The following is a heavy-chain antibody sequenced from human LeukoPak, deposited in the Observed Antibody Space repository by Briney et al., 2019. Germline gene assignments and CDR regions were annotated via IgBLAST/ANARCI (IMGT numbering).Heavy chain of an antibody. CDR2: VSAYNGNT. D-gene: IGHD3-22*01. Sequence: GSVKVSCKASGYTFTSYSISWVRQAPGQGVEWMGWVSAYNGNTNYAQKLQGRVTMTTDTSTSTAYMELRSLRSDDTAVYYCERYDSSGYYYYGMDVWGQRTTVTVSS. CDR3: ERYDSSGYYYYGMDV. CDR1: GYTFTSYS. J-gene: IGHJ6*02. V-gene: IGHV1-18*01.